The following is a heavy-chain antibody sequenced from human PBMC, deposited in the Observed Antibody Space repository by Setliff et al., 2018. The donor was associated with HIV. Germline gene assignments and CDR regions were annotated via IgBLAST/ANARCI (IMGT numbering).Heavy chain of an antibody. Sequence: ASVKVSCKTSGYSFTSYGISWVRQAPGQGLEWMGWISAYNGNKNYAQNLQDRVTMTTDTSTSTAYMELRSLRFDDPAVYYCARANFWSGYYGYWGQGTLVTVSS. CDR1: GYSFTSYG. V-gene: IGHV1-18*01. CDR2: ISAYNGNK. J-gene: IGHJ4*02. D-gene: IGHD3-3*01. CDR3: ARANFWSGYYGY.